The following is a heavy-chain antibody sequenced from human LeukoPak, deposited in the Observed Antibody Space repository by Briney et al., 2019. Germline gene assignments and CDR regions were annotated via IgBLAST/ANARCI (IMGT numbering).Heavy chain of an antibody. CDR3: ARGVDYYENSGTIDY. D-gene: IGHD3-22*01. V-gene: IGHV3-33*01. CDR1: GFTFSDYG. CDR2: IWYDGSNK. Sequence: GGSLRLSCTASGFTFSDYGMHWVRQPPGKGLEWVAIIWYDGSNKKYEDSVKGRFTISRDSSKNTLYLQMNSLRAEDTAVYYCARGVDYYENSGTIDYWGQGTLVTVSS. J-gene: IGHJ4*02.